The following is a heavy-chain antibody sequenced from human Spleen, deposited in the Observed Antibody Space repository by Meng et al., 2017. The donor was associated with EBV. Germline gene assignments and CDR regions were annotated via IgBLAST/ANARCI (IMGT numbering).Heavy chain of an antibody. CDR1: GFTFSEYY. V-gene: IGHV3-11*01. CDR3: ARAQDEYYYDSSGYPY. D-gene: IGHD3-22*01. Sequence: QVQRGDAGGALARPGGYLTLSLAAFGFTFSEYYRTWSRQAPGKGLEWISDISSRESMTSYADSVKGRFTVSRDNAKNSLYLQMNSLRAEDTAVYYCARAQDEYYYDSSGYPYWGQGTLVTVSS. J-gene: IGHJ4*02. CDR2: ISSRESMT.